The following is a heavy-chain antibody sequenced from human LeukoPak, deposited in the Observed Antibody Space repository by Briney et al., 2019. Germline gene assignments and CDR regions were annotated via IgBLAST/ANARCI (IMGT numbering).Heavy chain of an antibody. CDR3: AKDALVLLWYPNWFDP. CDR1: GFTFSSYG. D-gene: IGHD3-10*01. CDR2: IRYDGSNK. Sequence: GGSLRLSCAASGFTFSSYGMHWVRQAPGKGLEWVAFIRYDGSNKYYADSVKGRFTISRDNSKNTLYLQMNSLRAEDTAVYYCAKDALVLLWYPNWFDPWGQGTLVTVSS. J-gene: IGHJ5*02. V-gene: IGHV3-30*02.